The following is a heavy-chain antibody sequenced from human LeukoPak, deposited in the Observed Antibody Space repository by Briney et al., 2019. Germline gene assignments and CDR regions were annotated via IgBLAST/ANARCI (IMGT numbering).Heavy chain of an antibody. CDR3: ARDAHSSSWTHRDY. J-gene: IGHJ4*02. CDR1: GFTFSSYW. V-gene: IGHV3-20*04. CDR2: INWNGGST. D-gene: IGHD6-13*01. Sequence: PGGSLRLSCAASGFTFSSYWMSWVRQAPGKGLEWVSGINWNGGSTGYADSVKGRFTISRDNAKNSLYLQMNSLRAEDTALYYCARDAHSSSWTHRDYWGQGTLVTVSS.